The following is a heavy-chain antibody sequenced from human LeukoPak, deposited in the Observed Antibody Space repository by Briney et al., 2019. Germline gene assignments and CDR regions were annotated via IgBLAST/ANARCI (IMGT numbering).Heavy chain of an antibody. CDR1: GFTFSSYW. V-gene: IGHV3-7*03. J-gene: IGHJ6*02. Sequence: GGSLRLSCAASGFTFSSYWMSWVRQAPGKGLEWVANIKQDGSEKYYVDSVKGRFTISRDNAKNSLYLQMNSLRAEDTAVYYCARGVVRGVIISNYYYYYGMDVWGQGTTVTISS. CDR3: ARGVVRGVIISNYYYYYGMDV. D-gene: IGHD3-10*01. CDR2: IKQDGSEK.